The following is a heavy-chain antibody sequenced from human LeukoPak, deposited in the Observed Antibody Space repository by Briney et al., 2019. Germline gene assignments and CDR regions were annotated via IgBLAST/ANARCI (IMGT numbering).Heavy chain of an antibody. V-gene: IGHV3-23*01. D-gene: IGHD4-17*01. Sequence: GGSLRLSCAASGFTFSSSAMSWVRQAPGKGLEWVSNISGSGSGGSTYYADSVKGRFTISRDNSKNTLYLQMNSLRAEDTAVYYCATSIAYGDYFFDYWGQGTLVTVSS. CDR3: ATSIAYGDYFFDY. J-gene: IGHJ4*02. CDR1: GFTFSSSA. CDR2: ISGSGSGGST.